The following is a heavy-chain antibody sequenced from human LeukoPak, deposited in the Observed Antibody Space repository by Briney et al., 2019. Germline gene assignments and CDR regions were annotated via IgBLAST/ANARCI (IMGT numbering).Heavy chain of an antibody. D-gene: IGHD1-14*01. CDR3: AITGLAEGSTEYFQH. J-gene: IGHJ1*01. V-gene: IGHV4-59*08. Sequence: PSETLSLTCTVSGGSISIYYWSWIRQPPGKGLEGIGYIYYSGSTNYNPSLKSRVTISVDTSKNQFSLKLSSVTAADTAVYYCAITGLAEGSTEYFQHWGQGTLVTVSS. CDR2: IYYSGST. CDR1: GGSISIYY.